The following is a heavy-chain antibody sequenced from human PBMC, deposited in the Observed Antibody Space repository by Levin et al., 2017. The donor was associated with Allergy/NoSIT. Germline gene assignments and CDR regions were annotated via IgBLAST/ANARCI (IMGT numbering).Heavy chain of an antibody. V-gene: IGHV4-4*02. CDR3: ARVVREDTGSYYKLYGPAAAIYFDY. Sequence: SETLSLTCAVSGGSISSSNWWSWVRQPPGKGLEWIGEIYHSGSTNYNPSLKSRVTISVDKSKNQFSLKLSSVTAADTAVYYCARVVREDTGSYYKLYGPAAAIYFDYWGQGTLVTVSS. CDR1: GGSISSSNW. CDR2: IYHSGST. J-gene: IGHJ4*02. D-gene: IGHD3-10*01.